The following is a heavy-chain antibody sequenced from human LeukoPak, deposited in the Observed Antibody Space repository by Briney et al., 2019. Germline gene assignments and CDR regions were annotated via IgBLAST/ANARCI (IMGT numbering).Heavy chain of an antibody. Sequence: GASVKVSCKASGYTFIDYGFSWVRQAPGQGPEWLGWISVYNGNTRYAQNLQDRVTMTTDTSTNTAYMEVRSLRSDDTAVYYCARDVYAKVTSVTTVGYWGQGTLVTVSS. V-gene: IGHV1-18*01. CDR1: GYTFIDYG. CDR3: ARDVYAKVTSVTTVGY. J-gene: IGHJ4*02. CDR2: ISVYNGNT. D-gene: IGHD4-17*01.